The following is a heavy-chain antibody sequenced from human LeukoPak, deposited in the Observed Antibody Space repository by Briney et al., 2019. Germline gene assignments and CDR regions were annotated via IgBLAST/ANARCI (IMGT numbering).Heavy chain of an antibody. CDR3: AKPLTKSAY. V-gene: IGHV3-7*03. Sequence: PGGSLRLSCAASGFTFSSYWMSWVRQAPGKGLEWVANIKQDGSEKYYVDSVKGRFTISRDNSKNTLYLQMNSLRAEDTAVYYCAKPLTKSAYWGQGTLVTVSS. CDR2: IKQDGSEK. J-gene: IGHJ4*02. D-gene: IGHD1-14*01. CDR1: GFTFSSYW.